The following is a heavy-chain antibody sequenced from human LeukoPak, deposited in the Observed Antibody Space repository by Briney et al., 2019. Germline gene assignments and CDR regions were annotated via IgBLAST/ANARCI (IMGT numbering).Heavy chain of an antibody. D-gene: IGHD1-26*01. V-gene: IGHV4-4*07. CDR2: IYTSGST. CDR1: GFTFSNAW. CDR3: ARQGGSYWFDP. J-gene: IGHJ5*02. Sequence: GSLRLSCAASGFTFSNAWMSWIRQPAGKGLEWIGRIYTSGSTNYNPSLKSRVTISVDTSKNQFSLKLSSVTAADTAVYYCARQGGSYWFDPWGQGTLVTVSS.